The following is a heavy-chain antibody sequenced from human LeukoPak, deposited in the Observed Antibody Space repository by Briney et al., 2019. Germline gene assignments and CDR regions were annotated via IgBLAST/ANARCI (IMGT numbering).Heavy chain of an antibody. CDR1: GGTFSSYA. J-gene: IGHJ6*02. V-gene: IGHV1-69*04. CDR3: ARDRRIAAASYYYGMDV. CDR2: INPIFGIA. D-gene: IGHD6-13*01. Sequence: SVKVSCKASGGTFSSYAISWVRQAPGQGLEWMGRINPIFGIANYAQKLQGRVTITADKSTSTAYMELISLRSEDTAVYYCARDRRIAAASYYYGMDVWGQGTTVTVSS.